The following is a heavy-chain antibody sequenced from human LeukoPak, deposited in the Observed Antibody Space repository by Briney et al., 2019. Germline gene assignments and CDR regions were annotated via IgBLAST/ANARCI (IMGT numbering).Heavy chain of an antibody. Sequence: SSETLSLTCTVSGGSISSGDYYWSWIRQPPGKGLEWIGYIYYSGSTNYNPSLKSRVTISVDTSKNQFSLKLSSVTAADTAVYYCARELVGATNDAFDIWGQGTMVTVSS. V-gene: IGHV4-61*08. D-gene: IGHD1-26*01. CDR3: ARELVGATNDAFDI. CDR2: IYYSGST. CDR1: GGSISSGDYY. J-gene: IGHJ3*02.